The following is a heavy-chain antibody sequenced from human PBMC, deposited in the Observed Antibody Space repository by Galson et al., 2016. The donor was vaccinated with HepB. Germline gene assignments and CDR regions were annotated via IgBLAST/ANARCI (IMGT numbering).Heavy chain of an antibody. V-gene: IGHV3-7*01. D-gene: IGHD6-13*01. J-gene: IGHJ4*02. Sequence: SLRLSCAASEFTFSSYWTSWVRQAPGKGLEWVANMNQDGSEKYYVDSVKGRFTISRDNAKNSLYLQMNSLKVEDTAVYHGAREMHVAAAAAFDFWGRGTLVTVSS. CDR1: EFTFSSYW. CDR2: MNQDGSEK. CDR3: AREMHVAAAAAFDF.